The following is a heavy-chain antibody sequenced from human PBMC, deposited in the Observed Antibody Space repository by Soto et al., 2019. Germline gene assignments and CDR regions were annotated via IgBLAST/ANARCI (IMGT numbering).Heavy chain of an antibody. CDR2: IYHSGST. CDR3: RRSSRYSTDV. J-gene: IGHJ6*02. V-gene: IGHV4-30-2*03. D-gene: IGHD6-13*01. CDR1: GGSISSGGSS. Sequence: SETLSLTCAVAGGSISSGGSSWSWIRQPPGTGLEWIGYIYHSGSTYYNPSLNSQVTISVDTSKNQFSLNVISVTAADTAVYYCRRSSRYSTDVWGQGTTVTVSS.